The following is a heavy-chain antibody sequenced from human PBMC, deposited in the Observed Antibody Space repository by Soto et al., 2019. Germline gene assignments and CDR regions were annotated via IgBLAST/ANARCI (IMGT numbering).Heavy chain of an antibody. D-gene: IGHD6-6*01. CDR1: GFTVSGNY. CDR3: ARVLRQLVGPLTHYVMDV. CDR2: IYGADDT. V-gene: IGHV3-66*01. J-gene: IGHJ6*02. Sequence: DVQVVESGGGLVQPGGSLRLSCAASGFTVSGNYMSWVRQAPGKGLEWVSVIYGADDTYHAGSVKGRFTISRDNSKTTVYLQMDSLRADDTAVYYCARVLRQLVGPLTHYVMDVWGQGTTVTVSS.